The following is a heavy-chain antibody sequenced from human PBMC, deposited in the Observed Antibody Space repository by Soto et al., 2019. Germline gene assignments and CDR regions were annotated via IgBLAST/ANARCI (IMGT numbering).Heavy chain of an antibody. CDR3: TTFSSGWTYYFDY. V-gene: IGHV3-15*01. J-gene: IGHJ4*02. CDR1: GFTFSNAW. D-gene: IGHD6-19*01. Sequence: EVQLVESGGGLVKPGGSLRLSCAASGFTFSNAWMSWVRQAPGKGLEWVGRIKSKTDGGTTDYAAPVKGRFTISRDDSKNPLYLQMNSLKTEDTAVYYCTTFSSGWTYYFDYWGQGTLVTVSS. CDR2: IKSKTDGGTT.